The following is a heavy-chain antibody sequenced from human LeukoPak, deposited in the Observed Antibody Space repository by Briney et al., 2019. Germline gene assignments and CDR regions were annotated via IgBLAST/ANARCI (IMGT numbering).Heavy chain of an antibody. D-gene: IGHD3-3*01. Sequence: SETLSLTCTASGGSISSSSYYWGWIRQPPGKGLEWIGSIYYSASTYYNPSLKSRVTISVDTSKNQFSLKLSSVTAADTAVYYCARLWRFYFDYWGQGTLVTVSS. CDR1: GGSISSSSYY. CDR3: ARLWRFYFDY. CDR2: IYYSAST. V-gene: IGHV4-39*01. J-gene: IGHJ4*02.